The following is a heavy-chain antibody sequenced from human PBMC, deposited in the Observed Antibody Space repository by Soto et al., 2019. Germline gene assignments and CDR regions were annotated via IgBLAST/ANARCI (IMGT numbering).Heavy chain of an antibody. D-gene: IGHD1-26*01. CDR3: TSNFLGGSDFPDV. CDR2: IRSKAYGGAT. CDR1: GFTFGDYT. Sequence: GGSLRLSCAASGFTFGDYTMSWFRQAPGKGLEWVGFIRSKAYGGATEYAASVKGRFTISRDDSKSIAYLQMNSLKTEDTAVYYCTSNFLGGSDFPDVWGQGTTVTVSS. J-gene: IGHJ6*02. V-gene: IGHV3-49*03.